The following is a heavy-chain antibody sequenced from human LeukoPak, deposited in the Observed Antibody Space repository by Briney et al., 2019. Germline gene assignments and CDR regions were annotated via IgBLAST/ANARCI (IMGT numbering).Heavy chain of an antibody. CDR3: AKHFCTGLDCSLFDS. D-gene: IGHD3/OR15-3a*01. Sequence: GGSLRLSCAASGFTMSHYGVSWVRQAPGKGLEWITGIRSAVETTHYADSVKGRFIISRDDSKNALSLQLNSLRPEDTALYYCAKHFCTGLDCSLFDSWGQGTLVTVSS. J-gene: IGHJ4*02. CDR1: GFTMSHYG. V-gene: IGHV3-23*01. CDR2: IRSAVETT.